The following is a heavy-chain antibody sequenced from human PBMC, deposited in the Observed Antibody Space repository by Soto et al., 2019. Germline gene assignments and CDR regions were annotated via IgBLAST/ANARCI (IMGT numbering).Heavy chain of an antibody. D-gene: IGHD3-3*01. Sequence: LSLTCTVSGGSISSSSYYWGWIRQPPGKGLEWIGSIYYSGSTYYNPSLKSRVTISVDTSKNQFSLKLSSVTAADTAVYYCARRGFWSGYSYYYYGMDVWGQGTTVTVSS. CDR1: GGSISSSSYY. CDR3: ARRGFWSGYSYYYYGMDV. CDR2: IYYSGST. V-gene: IGHV4-39*01. J-gene: IGHJ6*02.